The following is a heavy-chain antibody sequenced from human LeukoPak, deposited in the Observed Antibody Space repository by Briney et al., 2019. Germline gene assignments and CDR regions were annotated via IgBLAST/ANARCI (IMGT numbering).Heavy chain of an antibody. V-gene: IGHV4-34*01. CDR1: GGSFSGYY. Sequence: SETLSLTCAVYGGSFSGYYWSWIRQPPEKGLEWIGEINHRGGTNYNPSLKSRVTISVDTSKNQFSLKLSSVTAADTAVYYCASGYSSGWYPWGQGTLVTVSS. CDR3: ASGYSSGWYP. J-gene: IGHJ5*02. D-gene: IGHD6-19*01. CDR2: INHRGGT.